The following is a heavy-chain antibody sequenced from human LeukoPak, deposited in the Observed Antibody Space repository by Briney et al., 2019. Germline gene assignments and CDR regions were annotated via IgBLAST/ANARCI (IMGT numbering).Heavy chain of an antibody. Sequence: GGSLRLSCAASGFTFSSYWMHWVRQAPGKGLVWVSHINTYGTTTDYADSVKGRFTISRDNAKNSLYLQMTSLRAEDTALYYCARDTHLSYAAGFDCWGQGTLVTVSS. CDR3: ARDTHLSYAAGFDC. J-gene: IGHJ4*02. CDR1: GFTFSSYW. CDR2: INTYGTTT. D-gene: IGHD2-15*01. V-gene: IGHV3-74*01.